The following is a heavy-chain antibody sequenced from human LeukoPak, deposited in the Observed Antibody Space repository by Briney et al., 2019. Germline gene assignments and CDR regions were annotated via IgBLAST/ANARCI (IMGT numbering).Heavy chain of an antibody. J-gene: IGHJ5*02. CDR3: ARHTAMVHRIDP. CDR1: GGSISSYY. V-gene: IGHV4-59*08. D-gene: IGHD5-18*01. CDR2: IYYSGST. Sequence: PSETLSLTCTVSGGSISSYYWSWIRQPPGKGLEWIGYIYYSGSTNYNPSLKSRVTISVDTSKNQFPLKLSSVTAADTAVYYCARHTAMVHRIDPWGQGTLVTVSS.